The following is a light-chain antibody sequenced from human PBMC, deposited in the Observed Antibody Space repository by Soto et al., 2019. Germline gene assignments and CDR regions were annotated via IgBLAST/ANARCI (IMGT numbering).Light chain of an antibody. Sequence: EIVLTQSPATLSLSPGDRATLSCGASQSVRSSYVAWYQQKAGLAPRLLIYDGSSRASGIPDRFSGSGSGTDFTLTIGRLEPEDFAVYYCQQYDNSAPLSFGVWTKVEMK. J-gene: IGKJ4*01. CDR3: QQYDNSAPLS. V-gene: IGKV3D-20*01. CDR1: QSVRSSY. CDR2: DGS.